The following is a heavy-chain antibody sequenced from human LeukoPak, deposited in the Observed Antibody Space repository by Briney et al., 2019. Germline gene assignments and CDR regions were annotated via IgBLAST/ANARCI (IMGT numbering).Heavy chain of an antibody. Sequence: SQTLSLTCTVSGGSISGYYWSWIRQPPGKGLEYIGYIYYSGSTKNNPSLKSPVTISVDTSKNQFSLKLSSVTAADTAVYYCARDRGSGYSSFGPWGQGTLVTVSS. CDR2: IYYSGST. CDR1: GGSISGYY. J-gene: IGHJ5*02. V-gene: IGHV4-59*01. CDR3: ARDRGSGYSSFGP. D-gene: IGHD1-26*01.